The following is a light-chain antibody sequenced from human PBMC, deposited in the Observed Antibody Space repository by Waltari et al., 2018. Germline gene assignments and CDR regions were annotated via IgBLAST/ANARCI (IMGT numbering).Light chain of an antibody. CDR3: ATWDDSLKGFV. CDR1: SSDIGSNT. Sequence: QSVLTQPPSASGTPGQRVTISCSGRSSDIGSNTVNWYQHLPGTAPRLLIYHHTYRPSGVPNRFSGSKSGTSASLAISGLQSEDEAVFYCATWDDSLKGFVFGSGTKVTVL. CDR2: HHT. V-gene: IGLV1-44*01. J-gene: IGLJ1*01.